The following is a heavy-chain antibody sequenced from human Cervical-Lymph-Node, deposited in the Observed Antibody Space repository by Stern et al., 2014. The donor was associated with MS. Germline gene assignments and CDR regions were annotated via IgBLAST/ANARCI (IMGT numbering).Heavy chain of an antibody. J-gene: IGHJ4*02. CDR2: ISGSGTDI. CDR1: GFDFSDYH. CDR3: ARVGSGGRYYFDS. D-gene: IGHD2-15*01. V-gene: IGHV3-11*01. Sequence: VQLVESGGDLVRPRGSLRLSCAASGFDFSDYHMTWIRQPPGMGLEWISYISGSGTDIYYAESVKGRFTISRDNAKSTLYLQMNSLRGDDTALYYCARVGSGGRYYFDSWGQGTLVTVSS.